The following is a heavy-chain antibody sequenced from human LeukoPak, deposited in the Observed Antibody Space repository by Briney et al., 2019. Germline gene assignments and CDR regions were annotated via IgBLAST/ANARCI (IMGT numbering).Heavy chain of an antibody. Sequence: GESLKISCKGSGYSYTSYWIGWVRQMTGKGLEWMGIIYPGDSDTRYSPSFQGQVTISADKSISTAYLQWSSLKASDTAMYYCARSAKMYGSGSYYNYFDYWGQGTLVTVSS. V-gene: IGHV5-51*01. D-gene: IGHD3-10*01. CDR3: ARSAKMYGSGSYYNYFDY. CDR1: GYSYTSYW. J-gene: IGHJ4*02. CDR2: IYPGDSDT.